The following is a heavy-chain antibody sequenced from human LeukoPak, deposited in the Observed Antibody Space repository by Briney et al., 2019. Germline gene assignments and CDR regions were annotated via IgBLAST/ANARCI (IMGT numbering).Heavy chain of an antibody. CDR3: AKVYRWLQVNFDY. Sequence: SETLSLTCAVYGGSFSGYYWSWIRQPPGKGLEWVGEINHSGSTNYNPSLKSRVTISVDTSKNQFSLKLSSVTAADTAVYYCAKVYRWLQVNFDYWGQGTLVTVSS. J-gene: IGHJ4*02. CDR1: GGSFSGYY. V-gene: IGHV4-34*01. CDR2: INHSGST. D-gene: IGHD5-24*01.